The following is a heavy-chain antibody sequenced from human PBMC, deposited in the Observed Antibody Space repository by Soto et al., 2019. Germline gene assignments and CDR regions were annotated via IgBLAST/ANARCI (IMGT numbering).Heavy chain of an antibody. D-gene: IGHD6-13*01. CDR1: GFTFSSYG. V-gene: IGHV3-30*18. Sequence: LRLSCAASGFTFSSYGMHWVRQAPGKGLEWVAVISYDGSNKYYADSVKGRFTISRDNSKNTLYLQMNSLRAEDTAVYYCAKDRSIAAAGPTPIGFDYWGQGTLVTVSS. CDR3: AKDRSIAAAGPTPIGFDY. J-gene: IGHJ4*02. CDR2: ISYDGSNK.